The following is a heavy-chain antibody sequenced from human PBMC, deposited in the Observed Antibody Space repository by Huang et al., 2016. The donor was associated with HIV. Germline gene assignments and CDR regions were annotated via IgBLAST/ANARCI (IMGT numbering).Heavy chain of an antibody. D-gene: IGHD3-9*01. CDR2: INNGGRP. CDR1: GGSFTNYY. Sequence: QQQLQQWGAGLLKPSETLSLTCAVYGGSFTNYYWGWIRQPPGKGLEWIGEINNGGRPQYSPSLKRRVTISLDTSKNQVSLKLTSVRAADTAVYYCVRGPRYVSADWYARLRNYWFFDLWGRGSLVSVSS. V-gene: IGHV4-34*01. CDR3: VRGPRYVSADWYARLRNYWFFDL. J-gene: IGHJ2*01.